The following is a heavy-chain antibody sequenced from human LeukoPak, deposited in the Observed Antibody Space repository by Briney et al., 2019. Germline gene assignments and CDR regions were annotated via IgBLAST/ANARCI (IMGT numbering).Heavy chain of an antibody. J-gene: IGHJ4*02. V-gene: IGHV1-8*01. D-gene: IGHD3-22*01. CDR3: ARGITNGGYDSSGYSRFDY. CDR1: GYTFTSYD. CDR2: MNPNSGNT. Sequence: ASVKVSCKASGYTFTSYDINWVRQATGQGLEWMGWMNPNSGNTGYAQKFQGRVTMTRNTSISTAYMELSSLRSEDTAVYYCARGITNGGYDSSGYSRFDYWGQGTLVTVSS.